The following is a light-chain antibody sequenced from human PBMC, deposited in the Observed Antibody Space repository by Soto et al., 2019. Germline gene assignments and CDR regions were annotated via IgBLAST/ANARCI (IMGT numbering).Light chain of an antibody. J-gene: IGKJ3*01. CDR3: QQYNSYV. CDR2: KAS. CDR1: QSIGNW. Sequence: DIRMTQTPSILSASVGDRVILTCRASQSIGNWLAWYQQKPGKAPKLLIYKASSLESGVPTRFSGSGSGTDFTLTISSLQPEDFATYYCQQYNSYVFGPGTKVDIK. V-gene: IGKV1-5*03.